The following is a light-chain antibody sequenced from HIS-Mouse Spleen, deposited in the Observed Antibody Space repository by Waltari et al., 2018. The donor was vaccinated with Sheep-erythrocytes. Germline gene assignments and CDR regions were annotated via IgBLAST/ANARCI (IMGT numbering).Light chain of an antibody. V-gene: IGKV1-39*01. CDR1: QSISSY. CDR3: MQALQTMYT. Sequence: DIQMTQSPSSLSASVGDRVTITCRARQSISSYLNWYQQKPGKAPKLLIYLGSNRASGVPDRFSGSGSGTDFTLKISRVEAEDVGVYYCMQALQTMYTFGQGTKLEIK. J-gene: IGKJ2*01. CDR2: LGS.